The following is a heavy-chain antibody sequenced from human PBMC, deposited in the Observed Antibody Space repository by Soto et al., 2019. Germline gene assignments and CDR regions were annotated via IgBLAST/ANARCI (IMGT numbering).Heavy chain of an antibody. V-gene: IGHV4-59*01. D-gene: IGHD6-6*01. CDR3: ARDRSSGMEV. Sequence: SVTLCLRSSVACGPSGGFGWRCIRQHPGKGLEWIGYIYNSGSTNYNPSLKSRVTISVDTAKNQFSLKLSSVTAADMEVDDGARDRSSGMEVWGKRTTVPVSS. CDR2: IYNSGST. CDR1: CGPSGGFG. J-gene: IGHJ6*01.